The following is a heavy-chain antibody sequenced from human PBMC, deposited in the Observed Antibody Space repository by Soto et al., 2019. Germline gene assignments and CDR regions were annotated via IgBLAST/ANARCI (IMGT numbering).Heavy chain of an antibody. CDR2: INPNSGGT. CDR1: GYTFTGYY. V-gene: IGHV1-2*04. CDR3: ARDGEYCTNGVCQLYQLAV. J-gene: IGHJ6*02. D-gene: IGHD2-8*01. Sequence: GASVKVSCKASGYTFTGYYMHWVRQAPGQGLEWMGGINPNSGGTNYAQKVQGWVTMTRDTSISTAYMELSRLRSDDTAVYYCARDGEYCTNGVCQLYQLAVSAQGTTVLVS.